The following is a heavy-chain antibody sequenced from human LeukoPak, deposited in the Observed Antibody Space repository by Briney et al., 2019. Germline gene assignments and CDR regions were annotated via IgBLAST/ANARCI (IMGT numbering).Heavy chain of an antibody. D-gene: IGHD5-18*01. CDR2: IYYSGST. CDR1: GGSISSYY. J-gene: IGHJ3*02. Sequence: SETLSLTCTVSGGSISSYYWRWIRQPPGKGLEWIGYIYYSGSTNYNPSLKSRVTISVDTSKNQFSLKLSSVTAADTAVYYCARGGYSYGYYDAFDIWGQGTMVTVSS. CDR3: ARGGYSYGYYDAFDI. V-gene: IGHV4-59*01.